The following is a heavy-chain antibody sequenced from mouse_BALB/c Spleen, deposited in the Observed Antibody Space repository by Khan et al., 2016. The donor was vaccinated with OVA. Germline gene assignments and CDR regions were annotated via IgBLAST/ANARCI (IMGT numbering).Heavy chain of an antibody. J-gene: IGHJ4*01. V-gene: IGHV1-39*01. CDR3: ARDHGDDYPMDF. Sequence: EVQLQQSGPELEKPGTSVKISCKASGYSFTGYNMNWVKQSHGKNLEWIGNIDPYYGTTSYNQKFKGKATLTVDTSSSTAYMQLKSLTSDDSAIYYGARDHGDDYPMDFWGQGTSVTVSS. CDR1: GYSFTGYN. D-gene: IGHD1-1*01. CDR2: IDPYYGTT.